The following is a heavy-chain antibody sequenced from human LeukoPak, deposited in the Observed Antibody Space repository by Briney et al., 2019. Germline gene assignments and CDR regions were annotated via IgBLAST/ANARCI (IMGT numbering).Heavy chain of an antibody. J-gene: IGHJ4*02. V-gene: IGHV4-34*01. Sequence: KPSETLSLTCAVYGGSFSGYYWSWIRQPPGKGLEWIGEINHSGSTNYNPSLKSRVTISVDTSKNQFSLKLSSVTAADTAVYYCARIGKTSVLRYFDWLPFDYWGQGTLVTVSS. D-gene: IGHD3-9*01. CDR1: GGSFSGYY. CDR2: INHSGST. CDR3: ARIGKTSVLRYFDWLPFDY.